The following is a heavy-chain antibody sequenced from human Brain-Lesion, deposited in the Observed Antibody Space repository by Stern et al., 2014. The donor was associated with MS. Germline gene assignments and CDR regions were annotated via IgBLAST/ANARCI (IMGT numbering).Heavy chain of an antibody. D-gene: IGHD3-3*01. CDR1: GYIFTGYH. Sequence: MQLVESGAEVKKPGASVKVSCKTSGYIFTGYHIHWVRQAPGQGLEWMAWINPNTGGPKYAQKFQGRVTMSRDTSISTAYVELSSLTSDDTAVYYCARDQRGITIFGVVTDYYYLGMDVWGQGTTVTVSS. CDR2: INPNTGGP. V-gene: IGHV1-2*02. CDR3: ARDQRGITIFGVVTDYYYLGMDV. J-gene: IGHJ6*02.